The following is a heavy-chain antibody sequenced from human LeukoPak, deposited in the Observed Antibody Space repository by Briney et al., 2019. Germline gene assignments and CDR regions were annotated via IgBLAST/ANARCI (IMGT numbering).Heavy chain of an antibody. V-gene: IGHV1-18*01. J-gene: IGHJ4*02. CDR1: GYTFTSYG. D-gene: IGHD2-15*01. CDR3: ARDVAVAASCLFA. Sequence: ASVKVSCKASGYTFTSYGISWMRQAPGQGLEWMGWISTYNGNTDYAQKLQGRVTITTDTSTSTVYMELSSLRSEDTAVYYCARDVAVAASCLFAWGQGTLVTVSS. CDR2: ISTYNGNT.